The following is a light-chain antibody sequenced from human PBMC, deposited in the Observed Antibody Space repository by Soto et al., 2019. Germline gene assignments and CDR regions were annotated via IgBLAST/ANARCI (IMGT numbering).Light chain of an antibody. J-gene: IGKJ4*01. CDR1: QSVSSSY. V-gene: IGKV3-20*01. CDR3: QQYDSSPLT. Sequence: EIVLTQSPGTLSLSPGERATLSCRASQSVSSSYLAWYQQKPGQAPRLLIYGASIRATGIPDRFSGSGSGTDFTLTISRLEPEDFAVYYCQQYDSSPLTFGGGTEVEIK. CDR2: GAS.